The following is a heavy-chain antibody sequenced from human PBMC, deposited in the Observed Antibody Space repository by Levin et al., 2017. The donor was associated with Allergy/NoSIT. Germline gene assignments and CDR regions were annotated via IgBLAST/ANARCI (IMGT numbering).Heavy chain of an antibody. D-gene: IGHD3-10*01. V-gene: IGHV3-7*04. Sequence: GESLKISCAASGFTFSSYWMSWVRQAPGKGLEWVANIKQDGSEKYYVDSVKGRFTISRDNAKNSLYLQMNSLRAEDTAVYYCARDKGFRLLWFGEAQDWFDPWGQGTLVTVSS. J-gene: IGHJ5*02. CDR2: IKQDGSEK. CDR3: ARDKGFRLLWFGEAQDWFDP. CDR1: GFTFSSYW.